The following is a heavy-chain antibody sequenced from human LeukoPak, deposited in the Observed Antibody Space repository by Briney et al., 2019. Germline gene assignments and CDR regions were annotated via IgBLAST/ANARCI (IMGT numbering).Heavy chain of an antibody. J-gene: IGHJ3*02. CDR1: GFTFSSFA. V-gene: IGHV3-30*04. CDR2: ISYDGSNK. Sequence: GGSLRLSCAASGFTFSSFAMHWVRQAPGKGLEWVAVISYDGSNKYYADAVKGRLTISRDNSKNTLYLQMNSLRAEDTAVYYYAIDPRVEVVLHDAFDIWGQGTMVTVSS. D-gene: IGHD2-21*01. CDR3: AIDPRVEVVLHDAFDI.